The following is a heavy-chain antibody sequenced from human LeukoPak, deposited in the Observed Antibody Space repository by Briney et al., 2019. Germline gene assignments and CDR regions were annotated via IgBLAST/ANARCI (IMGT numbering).Heavy chain of an antibody. J-gene: IGHJ4*02. CDR2: IYYSGST. Sequence: PSETLSLTCTVSGGSISSYYWSWLRQPPGKGLAWIGYIYYSGSTNYNPSLKGRVTISVDTSKNQFSLKLSSVTAADTAVYYCARAYSGYEPFDYWGQGTLVTVSS. CDR1: GGSISSYY. CDR3: ARAYSGYEPFDY. V-gene: IGHV4-59*01. D-gene: IGHD5-12*01.